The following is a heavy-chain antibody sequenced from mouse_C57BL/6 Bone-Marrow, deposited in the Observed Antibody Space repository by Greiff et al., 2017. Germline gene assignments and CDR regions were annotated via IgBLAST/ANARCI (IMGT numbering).Heavy chain of an antibody. CDR1: GFTFTDYY. CDR3: ARKDYYAMDY. CDR2: IRNKANGYTT. V-gene: IGHV7-3*01. J-gene: IGHJ4*01. Sequence: EVQGVESGGGLVQPGGSLSLSCAASGFTFTDYYMSWVRQPPGKALEWLGFIRNKANGYTTEYSASVKGRFTISRDNFQSILYLQMNALRAEDSATYYCARKDYYAMDYWGQGTSVTVSS.